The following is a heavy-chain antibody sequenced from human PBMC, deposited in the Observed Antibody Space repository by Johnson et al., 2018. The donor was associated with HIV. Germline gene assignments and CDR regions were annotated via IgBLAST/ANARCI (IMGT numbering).Heavy chain of an antibody. Sequence: VQLVESGGGLVQPWGSLRLSCAASGFSFSSYWMSWVRQAPGKGLEWVANIKQDGSEKYYVDSVKGRFTISRDNAKNSLYLQMNSLRAEDTAVYYCARDRFGDYDCSGSDDAVDIWGQGTMVTVSS. CDR2: IKQDGSEK. CDR1: GFSFSSYW. D-gene: IGHD3-22*01. V-gene: IGHV3-7*01. J-gene: IGHJ3*02. CDR3: ARDRFGDYDCSGSDDAVDI.